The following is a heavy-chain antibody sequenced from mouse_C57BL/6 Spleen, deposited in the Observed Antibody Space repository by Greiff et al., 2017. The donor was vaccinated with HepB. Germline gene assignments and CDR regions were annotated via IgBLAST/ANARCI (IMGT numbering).Heavy chain of an antibody. CDR1: GYSFTGYY. CDR2: INPSTGGT. V-gene: IGHV1-42*01. D-gene: IGHD1-1*01. J-gene: IGHJ2*01. Sequence: VQLQQSGPELVKPGASVKISCKASGYSFTGYYMNWVKQSPEKSLEWIGEINPSTGGTTYNQKFKAKATLTVDKSSSTAYMQLKSLTSEDSAVYYCARSRYYYVKDDWGQGTTLTVSS. CDR3: ARSRYYYVKDD.